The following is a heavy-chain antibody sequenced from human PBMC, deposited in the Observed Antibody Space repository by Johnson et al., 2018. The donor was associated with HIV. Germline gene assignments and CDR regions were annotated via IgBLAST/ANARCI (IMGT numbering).Heavy chain of an antibody. Sequence: VQLVESGGGVVQPGRSLRLSCAASGFTFSSYAMHWVRQAPGKGLEWVSVIYSGGSTYYADSVKGRFNISRDNSNNTLYLQMNSLRAEDTAVYYCARVRAAVAYGGGAFDIWGQGTMVTVSS. J-gene: IGHJ3*02. D-gene: IGHD3-10*01. CDR3: ARVRAAVAYGGGAFDI. CDR1: GFTFSSYA. V-gene: IGHV3-66*01. CDR2: IYSGGST.